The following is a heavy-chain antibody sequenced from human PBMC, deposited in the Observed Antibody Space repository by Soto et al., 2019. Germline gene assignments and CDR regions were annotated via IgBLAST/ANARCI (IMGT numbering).Heavy chain of an antibody. J-gene: IGHJ5*02. D-gene: IGHD2-15*01. V-gene: IGHV1-18*01. CDR3: ARDRGYCSGGSCYRNWFDP. CDR1: GYTFTSYG. Sequence: GASVKVSCKASGYTFTSYGISWARQAPGQGLEWMGWISTDNGNINYAQNFQGRVTMTTDASTTTAYVELRSLRSDDTAVYYCARDRGYCSGGSCYRNWFDPWGQGTLVTVSS. CDR2: ISTDNGNI.